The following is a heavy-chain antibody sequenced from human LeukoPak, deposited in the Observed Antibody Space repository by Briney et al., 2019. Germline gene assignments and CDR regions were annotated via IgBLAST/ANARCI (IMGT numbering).Heavy chain of an antibody. D-gene: IGHD4-11*01. CDR3: ARSPVTTGIYNWFDP. V-gene: IGHV4-31*03. J-gene: IGHJ5*02. Sequence: PSQTLSLTCTVSSGSISSSGYYCSWIRQHPGKGLEWIGCIYYSGSTYYNPSLKSRVTISVDTSKNQFSLKLSSVTAADTAVYYCARSPVTTGIYNWFDPWGQGTLVTVSS. CDR1: SGSISSSGYY. CDR2: IYYSGST.